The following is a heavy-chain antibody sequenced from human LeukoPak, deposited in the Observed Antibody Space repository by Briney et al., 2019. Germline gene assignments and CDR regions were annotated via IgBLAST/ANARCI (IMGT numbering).Heavy chain of an antibody. CDR3: AEYIYGAYFDY. CDR2: IIPIFGTA. Sequence: ASVKVSCKASGGTFSSYAISWVRQAPGQGLEWMGGIIPIFGTANYAQKFQGRVTITADKSTSTAYMELSSLRSEDTAVYYCAEYIYGAYFDYWGQGTLVTVSS. V-gene: IGHV1-69*06. CDR1: GGTFSSYA. D-gene: IGHD5-18*01. J-gene: IGHJ4*02.